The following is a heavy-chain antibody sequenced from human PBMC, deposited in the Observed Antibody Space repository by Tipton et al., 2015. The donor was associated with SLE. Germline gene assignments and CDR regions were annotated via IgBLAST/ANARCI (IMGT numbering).Heavy chain of an antibody. J-gene: IGHJ4*02. V-gene: IGHV4-4*07. CDR3: ASKTYYYDSSGYYYWVFYYFDY. CDR1: GGSISSYY. D-gene: IGHD3-22*01. Sequence: TLSLTCTVSGGSISSYYWSWIRQPAGKGLEWIGRIYTSGSTYYNPSLKSRVTISVDTSKNQFSLKLSSVTAADTAVYYCASKTYYYDSSGYYYWVFYYFDYWGQGTLVTVSS. CDR2: IYTSGST.